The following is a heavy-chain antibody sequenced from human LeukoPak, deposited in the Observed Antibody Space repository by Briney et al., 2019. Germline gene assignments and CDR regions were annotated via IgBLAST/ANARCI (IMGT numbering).Heavy chain of an antibody. D-gene: IGHD6-19*01. CDR2: IKQDGSEK. V-gene: IGHV3-7*03. CDR1: GFTFSSYA. J-gene: IGHJ6*02. CDR3: ARDAAGTHGGMDV. Sequence: GGSLRLSCAASGFTFSSYAMSWVRQAPGKGLEWVANIKQDGSEKYYVDSVKGRFTISRDNAKNSLYLQMNSLRAEDTAVYYCARDAAGTHGGMDVWGQGTTVTVSS.